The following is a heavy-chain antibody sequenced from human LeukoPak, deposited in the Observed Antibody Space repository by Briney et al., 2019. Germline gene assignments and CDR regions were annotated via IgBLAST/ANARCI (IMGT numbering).Heavy chain of an antibody. Sequence: SETLSLTCTVSGGSISSYYWSWIRQPPGKGLEWIGYIYYSGSTNYNPSPKSRVTISVDTSKNQFSLKLSSVTAADTAVYYCARESPKYSSSWYKPTYYFDYWGQGTLVTVSS. D-gene: IGHD6-13*01. J-gene: IGHJ4*02. V-gene: IGHV4-59*01. CDR1: GGSISSYY. CDR3: ARESPKYSSSWYKPTYYFDY. CDR2: IYYSGST.